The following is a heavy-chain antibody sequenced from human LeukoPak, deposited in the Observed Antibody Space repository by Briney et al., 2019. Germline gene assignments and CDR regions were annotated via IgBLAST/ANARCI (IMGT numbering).Heavy chain of an antibody. Sequence: PSETLSLTCTVSGASITSYYWSWIRQPAGKGLEWIGRIYASGSTTYNPSLKGRVTMAVDTSKTQFSLRLSSVTAADTAVYYCARDSGTTGEVKFDPWGQGTLVTVSA. D-gene: IGHD3-10*01. CDR1: GASITSYY. V-gene: IGHV4-4*07. CDR3: ARDSGTTGEVKFDP. CDR2: IYASGST. J-gene: IGHJ5*02.